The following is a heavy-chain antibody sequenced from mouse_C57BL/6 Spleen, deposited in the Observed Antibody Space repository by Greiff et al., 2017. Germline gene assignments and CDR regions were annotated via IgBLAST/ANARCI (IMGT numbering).Heavy chain of an antibody. V-gene: IGHV1-61*01. Sequence: VQLQQPGAELVRPGSSVKLSCKASGYTFTSYWMDWVKQRPGQGLEWIGNIYPSDSETHYNQKFKDKATLTVDKSSSTAYMQLSSLTSEDSAVYYCARRDYDDADYWGQGTTLTVSS. CDR3: ARRDYDDADY. CDR1: GYTFTSYW. J-gene: IGHJ2*01. CDR2: IYPSDSET. D-gene: IGHD2-4*01.